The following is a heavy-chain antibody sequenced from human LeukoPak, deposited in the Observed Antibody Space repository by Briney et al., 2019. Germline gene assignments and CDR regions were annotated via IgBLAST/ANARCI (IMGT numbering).Heavy chain of an antibody. D-gene: IGHD4-11*01. J-gene: IGHJ4*02. CDR1: GFIFSNYG. V-gene: IGHV3-30*03. CDR2: ISYDGSNK. Sequence: GGSLRLSCAASGFIFSNYGMHWVRQAPGKGLEWVAVISYDGSNKYYADSVKGRFTISRDNSKNTLYLQMNSLRAEDTAVYYCARSPFSYSSTLYYFDYWGQGTLVTVSS. CDR3: ARSPFSYSSTLYYFDY.